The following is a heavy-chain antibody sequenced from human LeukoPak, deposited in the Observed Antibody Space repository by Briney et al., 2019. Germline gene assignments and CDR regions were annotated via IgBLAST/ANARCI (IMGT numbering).Heavy chain of an antibody. CDR2: ISYDGTNK. D-gene: IGHD4-17*01. CDR1: GFTFSTYG. V-gene: IGHV3-30*18. Sequence: GRSLRLSCAASGFTFSTYGIHWVRQAPGKGLEWVAVISYDGTNKYYAGSVKGRFTISRDNSKTTVYLQMNSLRTEDTAVYYCTKRYGDYFDYWXXXTLVTVSX. J-gene: IGHJ4*01. CDR3: TKRYGDYFDY.